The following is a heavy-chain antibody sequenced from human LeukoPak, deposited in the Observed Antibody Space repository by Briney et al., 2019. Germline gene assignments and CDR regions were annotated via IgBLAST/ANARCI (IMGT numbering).Heavy chain of an antibody. V-gene: IGHV4-4*07. J-gene: IGHJ5*01. CDR2: IYAGGST. Sequence: PSETLSLTCTVSGGSVSNYYWSWIRQPAGKGLEWIGRIYAGGSTNYNPSLKSRVTMSVDTSKNQFSLKLTSVTAADTAVYFCARHYGYSSAWFAYWGQGTLVTVSS. CDR3: ARHYGYSSAWFAY. D-gene: IGHD6-19*01. CDR1: GGSVSNYY.